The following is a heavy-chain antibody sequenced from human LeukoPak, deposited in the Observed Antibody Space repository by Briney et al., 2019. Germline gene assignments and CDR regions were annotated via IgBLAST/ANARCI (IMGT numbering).Heavy chain of an antibody. CDR3: ARQGKAEMATTYFDY. CDR2: IYPGDSHT. D-gene: IGHD5-24*01. CDR1: GYSFTSYW. J-gene: IGHJ4*02. V-gene: IGHV5-51*01. Sequence: GESLKISCKGSGYSFTSYWIGWVRQMPGKGLEWMGIIYPGDSHTRYSPSFQGQVTISADKSISTAYLQWSSLKASDTAMYYCARQGKAEMATTYFDYWGQGTLVTVSS.